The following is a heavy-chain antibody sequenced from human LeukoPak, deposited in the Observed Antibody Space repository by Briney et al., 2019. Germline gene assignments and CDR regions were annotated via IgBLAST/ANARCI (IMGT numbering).Heavy chain of an antibody. Sequence: GGSLRLPCAASGFTFSSYSMNWVRQAPGKGLEWVSSISSSSSYIYYADSVKGRFTISRDNAKNSLYPQMNSLRAEDTAVYYCARAGERLGYSSSWYNAFDIWGQGTMVTVSS. CDR1: GFTFSSYS. CDR3: ARAGERLGYSSSWYNAFDI. J-gene: IGHJ3*02. CDR2: ISSSSSYI. V-gene: IGHV3-21*04. D-gene: IGHD6-13*01.